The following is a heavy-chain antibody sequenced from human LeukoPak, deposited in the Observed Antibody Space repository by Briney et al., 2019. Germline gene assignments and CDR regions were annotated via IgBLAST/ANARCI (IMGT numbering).Heavy chain of an antibody. J-gene: IGHJ1*01. D-gene: IGHD3-22*01. V-gene: IGHV4-39*01. Sequence: PSETLSLTCTVSGGSISSSNYYWGWIRQPPGKGLEWIGSIYYSGSTYYNPSLKSRVTISVDTSKNQFSLKLSSVTAADTAVYYSATWITLIVVVTSYWAQGTLVTVSS. CDR3: ATWITLIVVVTSY. CDR1: GGSISSSNYY. CDR2: IYYSGST.